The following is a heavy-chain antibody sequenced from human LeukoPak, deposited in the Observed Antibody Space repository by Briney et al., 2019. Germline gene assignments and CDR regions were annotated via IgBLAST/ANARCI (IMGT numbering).Heavy chain of an antibody. V-gene: IGHV1-69*13. Sequence: GASVKDSCKASGGTFSSYAISWVGQAPGQGLEWMGGIIPIFATANYAQKFQGRVTITADESTSTAYMELSSLRSEDTAVYYCARGPITTRSHFDYWGQGTLVTVSS. J-gene: IGHJ4*02. CDR2: IIPIFATA. CDR1: GGTFSSYA. CDR3: ARGPITTRSHFDY. D-gene: IGHD3-22*01.